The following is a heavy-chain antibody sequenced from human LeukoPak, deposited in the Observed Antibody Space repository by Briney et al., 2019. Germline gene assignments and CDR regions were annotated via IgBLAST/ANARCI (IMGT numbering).Heavy chain of an antibody. CDR1: GFTFSSYA. V-gene: IGHV4-34*01. CDR3: ARIAMTVTNKHDY. CDR2: INHSGST. Sequence: GSLRLSCAASGFTFSSYAMSWVRQAPGKGLEWIGEINHSGSTNYNPSLKSRVTISVDTSKNQFSLKLSSVTAADTAVYYCARIAMTVTNKHDYWGQGTLVTVSS. D-gene: IGHD4-17*01. J-gene: IGHJ4*02.